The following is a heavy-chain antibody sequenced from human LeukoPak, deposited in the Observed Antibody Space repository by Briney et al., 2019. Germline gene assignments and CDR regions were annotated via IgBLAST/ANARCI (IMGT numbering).Heavy chain of an antibody. CDR3: ARDRSGDTMIYDY. CDR1: GFTFSSYE. CDR2: ISSSSSRSSYI. D-gene: IGHD3-22*01. Sequence: GGSLRLSCAASGFTFSSYEMNWVRQAPGKGLEWVSSISSSSSRSSYIYYADSVKGRFTISRDNAKNSLYLQMNSLRAEDTAVYYCARDRSGDTMIYDYWGQGTLVTVSS. V-gene: IGHV3-21*01. J-gene: IGHJ4*02.